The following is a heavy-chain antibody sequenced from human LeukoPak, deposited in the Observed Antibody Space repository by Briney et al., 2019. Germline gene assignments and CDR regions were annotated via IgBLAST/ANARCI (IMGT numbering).Heavy chain of an antibody. CDR1: GYTFTSYG. V-gene: IGHV1-18*01. CDR3: ARDYGGNPPLSYFDY. J-gene: IGHJ4*02. CDR2: ISAYNGNT. D-gene: IGHD4-23*01. Sequence: ASVKVTCKASGYTFTSYGISWVRRAPGQGLEWMGCISAYNGNTNYAQKLQGRVTMTTDTSKSKAYRELKSVRSDDTAVYYCARDYGGNPPLSYFDYWGQGTLVTVSS.